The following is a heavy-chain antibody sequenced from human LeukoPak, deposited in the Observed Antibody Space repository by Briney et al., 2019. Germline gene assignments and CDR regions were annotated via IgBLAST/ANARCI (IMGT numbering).Heavy chain of an antibody. Sequence: SETLSLTCAVYGGSFSGYYWSWIRQPPGKGLEWIGEINHSGSTNYNPSLKSRVTISVDTSKNQFSLKLSSVTAADTAVYYCATVVVIAAGWFDPWGQGTLVTVSP. J-gene: IGHJ5*02. V-gene: IGHV4-34*01. D-gene: IGHD2-15*01. CDR1: GGSFSGYY. CDR3: ATVVVIAAGWFDP. CDR2: INHSGST.